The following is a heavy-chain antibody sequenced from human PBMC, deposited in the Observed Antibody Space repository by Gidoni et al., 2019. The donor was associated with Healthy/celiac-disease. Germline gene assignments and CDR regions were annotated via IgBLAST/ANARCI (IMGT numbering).Heavy chain of an antibody. CDR2: ISYDGSNK. V-gene: IGHV3-30-3*01. D-gene: IGHD5-12*01. CDR3: AREGEMATSPLRY. CDR1: GFPFSSYA. Sequence: QVQLVESGGGVVQLGRSLRLSCAGSGFPFSSYALHWVRQSPGKGLEWVAVISYDGSNKYYADSVKGRFTISRDNSKNTLYLQMNSLRAEDTAVYYCAREGEMATSPLRYWGQGTLVTVSS. J-gene: IGHJ4*02.